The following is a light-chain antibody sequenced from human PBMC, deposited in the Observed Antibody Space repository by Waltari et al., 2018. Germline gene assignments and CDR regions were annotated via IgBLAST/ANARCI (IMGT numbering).Light chain of an antibody. CDR3: SAYRSARGVNYG. J-gene: IGLJ1*01. CDR2: DVN. V-gene: IGLV2-14*01. Sequence: QSALTPPASVSGSPGQSITISCSGTSSDVARYDYVSWYQQHPGKAPKIIIYDVNNRPSGVCNRCSASHSGATASLTISGLQAEGEADDYCSAYRSARGVNYGVGTGTKVAVL. CDR1: SSDVARYDY.